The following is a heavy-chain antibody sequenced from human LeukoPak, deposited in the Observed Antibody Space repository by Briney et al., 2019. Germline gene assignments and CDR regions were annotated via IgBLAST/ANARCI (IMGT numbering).Heavy chain of an antibody. CDR1: GFTFSSYA. CDR3: VKDGSGMSQVD. CDR2: ISSNGGST. Sequence: GGSLRLSCSASGFTFSSYAMHWVRQAPGKGLEYVSAISSNGGSTYYADSVKGRFTISRDNSKNTLYLQMSSLRAEGTAVYYCVKDGSGMSQVDWGQGTLVTVSS. V-gene: IGHV3-64D*09. J-gene: IGHJ4*02. D-gene: IGHD6-13*01.